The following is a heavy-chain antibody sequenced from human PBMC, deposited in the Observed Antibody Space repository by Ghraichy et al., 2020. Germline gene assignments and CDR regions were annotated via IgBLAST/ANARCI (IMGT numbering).Heavy chain of an antibody. Sequence: GGSLRLSGAASGFTFSEVYMSWIRQPPGKGLEWISYITSSGSTIYYADSVRGRFAISRDNAKNSLYLQMNSLRAEDTAVYYCARAFVGGSYPDDAFDIWGQGTMVTVSS. J-gene: IGHJ3*02. V-gene: IGHV3-11*01. D-gene: IGHD1-26*01. CDR3: ARAFVGGSYPDDAFDI. CDR2: ITSSGSTI. CDR1: GFTFSEVY.